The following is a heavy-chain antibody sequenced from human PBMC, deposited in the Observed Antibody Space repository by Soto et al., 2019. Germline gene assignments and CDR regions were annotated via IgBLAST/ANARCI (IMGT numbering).Heavy chain of an antibody. J-gene: IGHJ6*02. V-gene: IGHV4-39*01. Sequence: SETLSLTCTVSGGSISSSSYYWGWIRQPPGKGLEWIGSIYYSGSTYYNPSLKSRVTISVDTSKNQFSLKLSSVTAADTAVYYCARPHLAVAGTSTYYYYCMDVWRHATTVTVS. D-gene: IGHD6-19*01. CDR1: GGSISSSSYY. CDR3: ARPHLAVAGTSTYYYYCMDV. CDR2: IYYSGST.